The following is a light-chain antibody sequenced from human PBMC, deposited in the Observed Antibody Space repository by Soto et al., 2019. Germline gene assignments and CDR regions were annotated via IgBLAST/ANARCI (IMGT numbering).Light chain of an antibody. V-gene: IGKV1-39*01. CDR2: AAS. J-gene: IGKJ5*01. Sequence: DIQMTQSPSSLSASVGDGVTITCRASQSVSNYLNWYQQKPGKAPKLLIYAASSLQSGVPTRFSGSGSGTDFTLTISSLQPEDFATYYCQQTYTTPEITFGQGTRLEIK. CDR3: QQTYTTPEIT. CDR1: QSVSNY.